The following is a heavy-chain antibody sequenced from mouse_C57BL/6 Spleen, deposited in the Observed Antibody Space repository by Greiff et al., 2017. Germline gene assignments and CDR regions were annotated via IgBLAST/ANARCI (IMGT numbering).Heavy chain of an antibody. CDR2: IDPANGNT. CDR1: GFNIKNTY. CDR3: ARPTADSSGPFAD. Sequence: VQLQQSVAELVRPGASVKLSCTASGFNIKNTYMHWVKQRPEQGLEWSGRIDPANGNTKYAPKFQGKATITADTSSNTAYLRLSSLTSEDTAIYYCARPTADSSGPFADWGQGTLVTVSA. J-gene: IGHJ3*01. D-gene: IGHD3-2*02. V-gene: IGHV14-3*01.